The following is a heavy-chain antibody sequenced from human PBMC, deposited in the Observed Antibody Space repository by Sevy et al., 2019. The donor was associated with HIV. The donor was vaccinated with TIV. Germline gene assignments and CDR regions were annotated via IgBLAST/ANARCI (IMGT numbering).Heavy chain of an antibody. CDR2: ISDDSRYI. Sequence: GGSLRLSCVASGFSFNRYWMLWVRQAPGKGLEWLSSISDDSRYIYYSDSVKGRFTISRANAKNLLYLQMNNLRVEDTAIYYCARDFTIFGVVSGIDYWGQGNLVTVSS. V-gene: IGHV3-21*04. D-gene: IGHD3-3*01. CDR1: GFSFNRYW. CDR3: ARDFTIFGVVSGIDY. J-gene: IGHJ4*02.